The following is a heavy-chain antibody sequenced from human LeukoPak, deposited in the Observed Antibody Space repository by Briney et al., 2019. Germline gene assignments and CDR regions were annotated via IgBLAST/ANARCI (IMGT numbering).Heavy chain of an antibody. Sequence: GGSLRLSCAASGFTFSSYTMNWVRQAPGKGLVWVSRINSDGSSTSYADSVKGRFTISRDNAKNTLYLQMNSLRAEDTAVYYCARDLATYYYDSSGPDYWGQGTLVTVSS. CDR3: ARDLATYYYDSSGPDY. CDR2: INSDGSST. V-gene: IGHV3-74*01. CDR1: GFTFSSYT. D-gene: IGHD3-22*01. J-gene: IGHJ4*02.